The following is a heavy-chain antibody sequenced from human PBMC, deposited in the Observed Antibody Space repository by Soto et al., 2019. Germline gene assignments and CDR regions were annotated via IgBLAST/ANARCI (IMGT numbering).Heavy chain of an antibody. V-gene: IGHV4-59*01. CDR2: VYYTGST. D-gene: IGHD6-19*01. CDR3: ARSVAVPGAHTDY. Sequence: KTSETLSLTCSVSGGSISGSYWSWIRQSPGKGLEWLGYVYYTGSTNYSPSLRSRVSISVDTSKNEFSLRLSSVTAADTAVYFCARSVAVPGAHTDYWGQGTQVTVSS. J-gene: IGHJ4*02. CDR1: GGSISGSY.